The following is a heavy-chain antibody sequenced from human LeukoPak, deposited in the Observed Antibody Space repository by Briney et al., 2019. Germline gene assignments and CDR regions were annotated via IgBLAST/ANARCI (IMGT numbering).Heavy chain of an antibody. CDR1: GSTFGDSA. D-gene: IGHD2-21*01. CDR2: ISSRSYGGTS. Sequence: GGSLRLSCTPSGSTFGDSALSWVRQAPGRGLEWVGLISSRSYGGTSEYAASVCGRFIISSGDSNGDVYLQMNSLNTDDTGVYYCTRGGQLVGKRYFFDFWGQGTLVTVSS. V-gene: IGHV3-49*04. J-gene: IGHJ4*02. CDR3: TRGGQLVGKRYFFDF.